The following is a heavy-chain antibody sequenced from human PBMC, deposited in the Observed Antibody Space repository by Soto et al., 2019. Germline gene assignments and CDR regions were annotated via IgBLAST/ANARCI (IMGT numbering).Heavy chain of an antibody. CDR1: GFTFSSYV. Sequence: PGGSLRLSCAASGFTFSSYVMSWVRQAPGKGLEWVSAISGSGGSTYYADSVKGRFTISRDNSKNTLYLQMNSLRAEDTAVYYCAKRRPYSSSWYEDYWGQGTLVTVSS. V-gene: IGHV3-23*01. CDR3: AKRRPYSSSWYEDY. CDR2: ISGSGGST. J-gene: IGHJ4*02. D-gene: IGHD6-13*01.